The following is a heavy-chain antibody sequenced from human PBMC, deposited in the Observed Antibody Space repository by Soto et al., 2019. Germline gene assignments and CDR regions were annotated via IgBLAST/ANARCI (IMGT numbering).Heavy chain of an antibody. J-gene: IGHJ4*02. CDR3: ARVPYATWGYYFDN. D-gene: IGHD2-8*01. Sequence: EVQLLESGGGLVQPGGSLRLSCAASGFTFSSYAMTWVRQAPGKGLDWVSGISGSGASTYYADSVKGRFTISRDNSKNTLYLQMKSLIAEDTAVYYCARVPYATWGYYFDNWGQGTLVTVSP. CDR2: ISGSGAST. CDR1: GFTFSSYA. V-gene: IGHV3-23*01.